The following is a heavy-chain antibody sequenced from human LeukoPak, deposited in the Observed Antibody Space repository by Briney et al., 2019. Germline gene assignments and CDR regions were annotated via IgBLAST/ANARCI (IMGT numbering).Heavy chain of an antibody. D-gene: IGHD3-3*01. V-gene: IGHV7-4-1*02. CDR2: INTNTGNP. CDR3: ARDFATDYDFWSGYSDYYYYGMDV. Sequence: ASVKVSCKASGYTFTSYAMNWVRQAPGQGLEWMGWINTNTGNPTYARGFTGRFVFSLDTSVSTAYLQISSLKAEDTAVYYCARDFATDYDFWSGYSDYYYYGMDVWGQGTTVTVSS. CDR1: GYTFTSYA. J-gene: IGHJ6*02.